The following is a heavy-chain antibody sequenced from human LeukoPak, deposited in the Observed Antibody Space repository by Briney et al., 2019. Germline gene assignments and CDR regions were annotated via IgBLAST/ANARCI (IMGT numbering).Heavy chain of an antibody. V-gene: IGHV3-7*01. CDR3: ARDPLRGELDY. CDR1: GFSFSSYW. J-gene: IGHJ4*02. D-gene: IGHD3-16*01. Sequence: SGGSLRLSCAASGFSFSSYWMSWVRQAPGKGLEWVANINPDGSNMLYVDSVKGRFTISRDNAKNSLYLQMNSLRAEDTAVYYCARDPLRGELDYWGQGALVTVSS. CDR2: INPDGSNM.